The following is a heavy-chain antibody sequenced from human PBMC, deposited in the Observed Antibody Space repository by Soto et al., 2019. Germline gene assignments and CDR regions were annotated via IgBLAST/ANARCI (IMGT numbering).Heavy chain of an antibody. D-gene: IGHD2-21*01. CDR3: AKDSPSHVGGWELPFDY. CDR2: ISGSGGTT. Sequence: EVQVLESGGGLVQPGGSLRLSCAASGLTFGNYAMSWVRQAPGKGLEWVSAISGSGGTTYYADSVRGRFTISRDNYENTLYLQMHSLGADDTDVYYCAKDSPSHVGGWELPFDYWGQGTLVTVSS. V-gene: IGHV3-23*01. CDR1: GLTFGNYA. J-gene: IGHJ4*02.